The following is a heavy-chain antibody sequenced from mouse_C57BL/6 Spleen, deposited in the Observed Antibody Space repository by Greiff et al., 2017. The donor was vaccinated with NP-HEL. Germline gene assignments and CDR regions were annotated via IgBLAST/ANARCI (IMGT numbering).Heavy chain of an antibody. Sequence: DVKLQESGAELVRPGASVKLSCTASGFNIKDYYMHWVKQRPEQGLEWIGRIDPEDGDTEYAPKFQGKATMTADTSSNTAYRQLSSLTSEDTAVYYCTTGYGNYPYAMDYWGQGTSVTVSS. V-gene: IGHV14-1*01. CDR2: IDPEDGDT. D-gene: IGHD2-10*02. J-gene: IGHJ4*01. CDR3: TTGYGNYPYAMDY. CDR1: GFNIKDYY.